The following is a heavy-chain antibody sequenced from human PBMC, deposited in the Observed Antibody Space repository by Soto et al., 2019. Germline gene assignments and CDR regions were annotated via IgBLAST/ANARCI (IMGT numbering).Heavy chain of an antibody. J-gene: IGHJ4*02. D-gene: IGHD3-16*01. Sequence: QLVQSGPEVKKPGSSLKFSCQAFGATLSGMVVTWVRQAPGKGLEWMGEFVPLFGTTNYAQRFSGRITITAEESTSTAYMELRTLRSDDTAVYYCATHGLGVSSPPYFDNWGQGTLVTVSS. CDR3: ATHGLGVSSPPYFDN. CDR1: GATLSGMV. CDR2: FVPLFGTT. V-gene: IGHV1-69*01.